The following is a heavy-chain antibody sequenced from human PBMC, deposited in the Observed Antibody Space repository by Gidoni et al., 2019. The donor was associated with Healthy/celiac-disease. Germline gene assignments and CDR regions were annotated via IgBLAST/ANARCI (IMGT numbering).Heavy chain of an antibody. D-gene: IGHD3-10*01. J-gene: IGHJ6*02. CDR2: IKSKTDGGTT. CDR1: GFTFSNAW. CDR3: TWFNFYYCGMDV. V-gene: IGHV3-15*01. Sequence: EVQLVVSGGGLVKPGGPLRLSCASSGFTFSNAWMSWVRRAPGKGLEWVGRIKSKTDGGTTDYAAPVKGRFTISRDDSKNTLYLQMNSLKTEDTAVYYCTWFNFYYCGMDVWGQGTTVTVSS.